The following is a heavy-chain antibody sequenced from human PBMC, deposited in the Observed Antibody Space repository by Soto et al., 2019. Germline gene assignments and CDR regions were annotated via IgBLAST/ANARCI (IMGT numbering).Heavy chain of an antibody. D-gene: IGHD3-10*01. CDR1: GFTFGDYA. CDR3: TRDQPITP. Sequence: GGSLRLSCTASGFTFGDYAMSWVRQAPGKGLEWVGFIRSKAYGGTADYAASVEGRFTISRDDSKSIAYLQMNSLKTEDTAVYFCTRDQPITPWGQGTMVTVSS. V-gene: IGHV3-49*04. J-gene: IGHJ3*01. CDR2: IRSKAYGGTA.